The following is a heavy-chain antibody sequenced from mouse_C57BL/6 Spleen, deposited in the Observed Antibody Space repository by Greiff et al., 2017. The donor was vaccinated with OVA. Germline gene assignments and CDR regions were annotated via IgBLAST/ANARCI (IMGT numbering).Heavy chain of an antibody. V-gene: IGHV2-2*01. Sequence: VQLQQSGPGLVQPSQSLSITCTVSGFSLTSYGVHWVRQSPGKGLEWLGVIWSGGSTNYNAAFISRLSISKDNSKSQVFCKMNSLQADDTAIDYCARKGVHGSGFAYWGQGTLVTVSA. CDR1: GFSLTSYG. J-gene: IGHJ3*01. CDR3: ARKGVHGSGFAY. D-gene: IGHD1-1*01. CDR2: IWSGGST.